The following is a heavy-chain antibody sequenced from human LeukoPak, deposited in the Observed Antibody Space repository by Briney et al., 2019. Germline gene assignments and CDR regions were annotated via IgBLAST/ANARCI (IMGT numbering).Heavy chain of an antibody. V-gene: IGHV4-30-2*01. D-gene: IGHD3-3*01. CDR3: ARVGDAHYPYIDY. J-gene: IGHJ4*02. CDR1: GCSISSGGYS. CDR2: ICHSGST. Sequence: SETLSLTCAVSGCSISSGGYSWSWIRQPPGKGLEWIGYICHSGSTYYNPSLKSRVTISVDRSKNQFPLKLSSVTAADTAVYYCARVGDAHYPYIDYWGQGTLVTVSS.